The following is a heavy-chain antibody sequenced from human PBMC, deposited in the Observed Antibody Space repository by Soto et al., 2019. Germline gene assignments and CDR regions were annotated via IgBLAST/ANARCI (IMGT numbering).Heavy chain of an antibody. CDR2: ISAYNGHT. D-gene: IGHD6-13*01. CDR1: GYTFTNYG. CDR3: ARDVAGNSPLGC. V-gene: IGHV1-18*03. J-gene: IGHJ4*02. Sequence: QVQLVQSGPEVKKPGASVKVSCKASGYTFTNYGYNWVRQAPGQGLEWMGWISAYNGHTKYSQIFQARVIMTTDTSTSTAYMELRSLTSDDIAVYDCARDVAGNSPLGCGGLGTLVTVSS.